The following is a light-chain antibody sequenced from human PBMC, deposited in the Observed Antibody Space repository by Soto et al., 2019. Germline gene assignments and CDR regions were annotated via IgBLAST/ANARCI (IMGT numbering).Light chain of an antibody. Sequence: QSVLTQPASVAGSLGQSITISCTGTTSDVGGYNYVSWYQQHPGKAPILMIYEVTNRPSGVSNRFSGSKSGNTASLTISGRQVEDEAEYYCGSYTGSITYVFGTGTKVTVL. V-gene: IGLV2-14*01. CDR2: EVT. J-gene: IGLJ1*01. CDR3: GSYTGSITYV. CDR1: TSDVGGYNY.